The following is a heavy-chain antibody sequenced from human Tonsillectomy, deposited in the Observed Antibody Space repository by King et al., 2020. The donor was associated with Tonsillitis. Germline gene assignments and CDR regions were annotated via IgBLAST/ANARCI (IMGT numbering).Heavy chain of an antibody. Sequence: QLVQSGAEMRKPGASVKVSCKASGYTFSSYGISWVRQAPGQGLEWMGRISAYNGNTNCAQRFQGRVTMTTDTTTSTAYMELRSLRSDDTAVYYCARDFDGFDYWGQGTLVTVSS. J-gene: IGHJ4*02. CDR1: GYTFSSYG. D-gene: IGHD5-24*01. CDR3: ARDFDGFDY. V-gene: IGHV1-18*04. CDR2: ISAYNGNT.